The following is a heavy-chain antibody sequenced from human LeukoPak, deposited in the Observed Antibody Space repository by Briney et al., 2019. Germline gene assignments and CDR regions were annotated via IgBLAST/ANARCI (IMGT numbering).Heavy chain of an antibody. CDR3: AKDYTIFGVVHPRPYDY. J-gene: IGHJ4*02. Sequence: PGGSLRLSCAASGFTFSSYAMSWVRQAPGKGLEWVSAINGSGGSTYYADSVKGRFTISRDNSKNTLYLQMNSLRAEDTAVYYCAKDYTIFGVVHPRPYDYWGQGTLVTVSS. D-gene: IGHD3-3*01. V-gene: IGHV3-23*01. CDR1: GFTFSSYA. CDR2: INGSGGST.